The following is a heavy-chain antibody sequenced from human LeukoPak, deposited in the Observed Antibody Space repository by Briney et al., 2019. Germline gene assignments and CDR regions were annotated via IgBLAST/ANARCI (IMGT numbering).Heavy chain of an antibody. J-gene: IGHJ4*02. D-gene: IGHD2-15*01. CDR2: ISYDGSNK. CDR3: ARDSHLVVVVVAATLDY. V-gene: IGHV3-30*01. Sequence: GGSLRLSCAASGFTFSSYAMQWVRQAPGKGLEWVAVISYDGSNKYYADSVKGRFTISRDNSKNTLYLQMNSLRAEDTAVYYCARDSHLVVVVVAATLDYWGQGTLVTVSS. CDR1: GFTFSSYA.